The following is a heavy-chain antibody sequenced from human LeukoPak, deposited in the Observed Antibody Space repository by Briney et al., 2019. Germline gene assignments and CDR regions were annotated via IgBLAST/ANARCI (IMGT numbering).Heavy chain of an antibody. CDR3: ARESGSTSFKWFDP. CDR2: ISSSSSYI. Sequence: GGSLRLSCAGSGFAVSSNDMSWVRQAPGKGLGWVSSISSSSSYIYYAASVKGRFTISRDNAKNSLYLQMNSLRAEDTAVYYCARESGSTSFKWFDPWGQGTLVTVSS. CDR1: GFAVSSND. V-gene: IGHV3-21*01. D-gene: IGHD2-2*01. J-gene: IGHJ5*02.